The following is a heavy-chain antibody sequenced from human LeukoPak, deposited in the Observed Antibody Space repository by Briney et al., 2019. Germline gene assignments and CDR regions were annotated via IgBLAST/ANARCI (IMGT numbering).Heavy chain of an antibody. V-gene: IGHV4-4*08. Sequence: SETLSLTCTVSGASISRSSWSWIRQFPGKELQWIGYIYSAKTTIYNPSLNSRATISADTSNNRVSLHLTSVTAADTAVYFCAREVFKSSPQYDSQWGQGTLVTVTS. D-gene: IGHD3-22*01. J-gene: IGHJ1*01. CDR3: AREVFKSSPQYDSQ. CDR1: GASISRSS. CDR2: IYSAKTT.